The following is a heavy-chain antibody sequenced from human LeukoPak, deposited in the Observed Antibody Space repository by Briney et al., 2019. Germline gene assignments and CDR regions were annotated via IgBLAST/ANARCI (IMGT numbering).Heavy chain of an antibody. D-gene: IGHD1-1*01. CDR3: ARGVPTGIDYFDY. CDR1: GFTFGTYW. CDR2: IKQDGTEK. J-gene: IGHJ4*02. Sequence: PGGSLRLSCAASGFTFGTYWMSWVRQAPGKGLEWVANIKQDGTEKYYVDSVKGRFTISRDNAKNSLYLQMNSLRAEDTAVYYCARGVPTGIDYFDYWGQGTLVTVSS. V-gene: IGHV3-7*01.